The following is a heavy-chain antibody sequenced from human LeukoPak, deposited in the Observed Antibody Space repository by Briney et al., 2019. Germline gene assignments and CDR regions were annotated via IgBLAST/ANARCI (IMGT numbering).Heavy chain of an antibody. CDR1: GFTFSSYE. CDR3: ARVVAARSFDY. J-gene: IGHJ4*02. V-gene: IGHV3-48*03. D-gene: IGHD6-6*01. Sequence: GGSLRLSCAASGFTFSSYEMNWVRQAPGKGLEWVSYISSSGNTIYYADSVKGRFTISRDNAKNSLYLQMNSLRAEDTTVYYCARVVAARSFDYWGQGTLVTVSS. CDR2: ISSSGNTI.